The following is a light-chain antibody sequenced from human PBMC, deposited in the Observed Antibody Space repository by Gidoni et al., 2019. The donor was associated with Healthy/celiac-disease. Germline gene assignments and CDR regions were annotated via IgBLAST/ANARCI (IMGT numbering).Light chain of an antibody. Sequence: DIQMTQSPFSLSASIGDRVTITCRASQSISSYLNWYQQKPGKAPKVLIYAASSLQSGVPSRFSGIGSGTDFTLTISSLQPEDSATYYCQQSYRTPYTFGQXTKLGIK. J-gene: IGKJ2*01. CDR3: QQSYRTPYT. CDR1: QSISSY. V-gene: IGKV1-39*01. CDR2: AAS.